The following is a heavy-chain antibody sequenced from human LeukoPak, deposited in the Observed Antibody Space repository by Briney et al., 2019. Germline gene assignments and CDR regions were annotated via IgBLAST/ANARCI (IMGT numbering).Heavy chain of an antibody. V-gene: IGHV3-21*06. CDR3: ARAGRSFYGGSSDY. D-gene: IGHD4-23*01. CDR1: GFTFSSYG. Sequence: GGSLRLSCAASGFTFSSYGMHWVRQAPGKGLEWVSAISGSGGSTYYADSVKGRFTISRDNTKNSMYLQMDSLRDEDTAVYYCARAGRSFYGGSSDYWGQGTLVTVSS. CDR2: ISGSGGST. J-gene: IGHJ4*02.